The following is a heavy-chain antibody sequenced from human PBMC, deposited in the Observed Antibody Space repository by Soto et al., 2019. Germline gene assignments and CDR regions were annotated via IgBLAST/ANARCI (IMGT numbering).Heavy chain of an antibody. J-gene: IGHJ4*02. CDR3: ARSGQGNYVGYFDY. D-gene: IGHD4-4*01. CDR1: GYTFTGYY. Sequence: ASVKVSCKASGYTFTGYYMHWVRQAPGQGLEWMGWINPNSGGTNYAQKFQGWITMTRDTSISTAYMELSRLRSDDTAVYYCARSGQGNYVGYFDYWGQGTLVTVSS. CDR2: INPNSGGT. V-gene: IGHV1-2*04.